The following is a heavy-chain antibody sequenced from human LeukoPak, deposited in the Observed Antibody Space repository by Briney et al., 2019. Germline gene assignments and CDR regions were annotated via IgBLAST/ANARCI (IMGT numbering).Heavy chain of an antibody. CDR1: GGSISSSSSY. J-gene: IGHJ4*02. D-gene: IGHD5-18*01. Sequence: PSETLSLTCTVSGGSISSSSSYWGWIRQPPGKGLEWIGTTYNSWRNYYNPSLKSRVTISGDTSKNQFSLKVTSVTAVDTAVYYCARFSGYIYGYDYWGQGTLVTVSS. CDR3: ARFSGYIYGYDY. CDR2: TYNSWRN. V-gene: IGHV4-39*01.